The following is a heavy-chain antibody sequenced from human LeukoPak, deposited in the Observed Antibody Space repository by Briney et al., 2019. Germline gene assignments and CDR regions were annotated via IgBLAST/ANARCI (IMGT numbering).Heavy chain of an antibody. Sequence: GGSLRLSCAASGFTFSSYGMHWVRQAPGKGLKGVAVISYDGSNKYYADSVKGRFTISRDNSKNTLYLQMNSLRAEDTAVYYCAKAPGGATGLSYYFDYWGQGTLVTVSS. V-gene: IGHV3-30*18. CDR3: AKAPGGATGLSYYFDY. CDR1: GFTFSSYG. CDR2: ISYDGSNK. J-gene: IGHJ4*02. D-gene: IGHD3-16*02.